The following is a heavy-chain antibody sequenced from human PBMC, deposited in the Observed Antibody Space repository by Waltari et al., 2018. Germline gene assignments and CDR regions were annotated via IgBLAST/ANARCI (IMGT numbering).Heavy chain of an antibody. Sequence: QVQLQQWGAGLLKPSETLSLTCAVYGGSFSGYYWSWIRQPPGKGLGWIGEINHSGSTNYNPSLKSRFTISVDTSKNQFSLKLSSVTAADTAVYYCARVPYGTYYYGSGSYRRSYYYYMDVWGKGTTVTVSS. V-gene: IGHV4-34*01. CDR3: ARVPYGTYYYGSGSYRRSYYYYMDV. CDR1: GGSFSGYY. J-gene: IGHJ6*03. CDR2: INHSGST. D-gene: IGHD3-10*01.